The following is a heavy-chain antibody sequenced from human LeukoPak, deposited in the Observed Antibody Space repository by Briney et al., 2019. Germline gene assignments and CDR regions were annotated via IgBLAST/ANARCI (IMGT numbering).Heavy chain of an antibody. J-gene: IGHJ3*02. CDR2: INPNSGGT. CDR1: GYTFTDYY. Sequence: ASVKASFKASGYTFTDYYMHWVRQAPGQGLEWMGWINPNSGGTNYAQKFQGRVTMTRDTSISTASMELSRLRSDDTAVYYCARWGHSINAFDIWGQGTMVTVSS. CDR3: ARWGHSINAFDI. D-gene: IGHD5-24*01. V-gene: IGHV1-2*02.